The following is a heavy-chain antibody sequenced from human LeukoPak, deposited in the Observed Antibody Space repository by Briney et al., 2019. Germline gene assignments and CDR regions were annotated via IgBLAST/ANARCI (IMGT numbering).Heavy chain of an antibody. V-gene: IGHV3-21*01. CDR3: ARDSDFNYFDY. CDR1: GFTFSSYS. Sequence: GGSLRLSCAASGFTFSSYSMNWVRQAPGKGLEWVSSISSSSSYIYYADSVKGRFTISRDNAKNSLYLQMNSLRAEDTAVYYCARDSDFNYFDYWGQGTLVTVSS. CDR2: ISSSSSYI. D-gene: IGHD3-3*01. J-gene: IGHJ4*02.